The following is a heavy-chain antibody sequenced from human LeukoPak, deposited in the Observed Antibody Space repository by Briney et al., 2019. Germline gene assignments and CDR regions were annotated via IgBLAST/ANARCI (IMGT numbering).Heavy chain of an antibody. Sequence: GASVKVSCKTSGYTFTNYAMNRVRQAPGQGLEFMGWINTGTGNPTYAQGFTGRIVFSLDTSVSTAYLHINTLKPEDTAVYYCAAIGAHSFDYWGQGTLVTVSS. CDR2: INTGTGNP. CDR1: GYTFTNYA. CDR3: AAIGAHSFDY. V-gene: IGHV7-4-1*02. D-gene: IGHD3-10*01. J-gene: IGHJ4*02.